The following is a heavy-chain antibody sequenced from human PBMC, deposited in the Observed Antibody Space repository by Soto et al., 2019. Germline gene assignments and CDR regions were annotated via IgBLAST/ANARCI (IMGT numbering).Heavy chain of an antibody. V-gene: IGHV1-69*13. CDR3: ARERGRYGSGSYGEDYYYYGMDV. CDR2: IIPIFGTA. Sequence: SVKVSCKASGGTFSSYAIGWVRQAPGQGLEWMGGIIPIFGTANYAQKFQGRVTITADESTSTAYMELSSLRSEDTAVYYCARERGRYGSGSYGEDYYYYGMDVWGQGTTVTVSS. J-gene: IGHJ6*02. CDR1: GGTFSSYA. D-gene: IGHD3-10*01.